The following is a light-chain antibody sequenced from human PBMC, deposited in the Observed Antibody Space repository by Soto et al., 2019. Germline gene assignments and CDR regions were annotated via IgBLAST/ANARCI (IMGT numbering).Light chain of an antibody. CDR3: QQYGSSPRT. V-gene: IGKV3-20*01. Sequence: EIVLTQSPGTLSLSPGERATLSCRASQSVRSDYLAWYQQKPSQAPRLHIYGASTSATGIPDRFTGSGSGTDFTLTISRLEPEDFAVYYCQQYGSSPRTFGQGTKVEIK. CDR1: QSVRSDY. CDR2: GAS. J-gene: IGKJ1*01.